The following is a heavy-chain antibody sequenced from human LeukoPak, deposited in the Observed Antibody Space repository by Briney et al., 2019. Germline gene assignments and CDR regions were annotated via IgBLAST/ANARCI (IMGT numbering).Heavy chain of an antibody. D-gene: IGHD3-9*01. V-gene: IGHV3-7*03. CDR2: IKQDGSEK. CDR3: TTDILSGYYVALT. J-gene: IGHJ5*02. CDR1: GSTFSSYW. Sequence: PGGSLRLSCAASGSTFSSYWMSWVRQAPGKGLEWVANIKQDGSEKYYVDSVKGRFTISRDNSKNTLYLQMNTLKTEDTAVYYCTTDILSGYYVALTWGQGTLVTVSS.